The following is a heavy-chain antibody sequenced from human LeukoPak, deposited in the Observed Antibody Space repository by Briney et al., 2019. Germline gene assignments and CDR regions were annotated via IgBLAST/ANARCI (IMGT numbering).Heavy chain of an antibody. CDR3: ARNRISHHMDV. CDR1: GYTFTNYG. V-gene: IGHV7-4-1*02. CDR2: INTNTGNP. J-gene: IGHJ6*03. Sequence: ASVKVSCKASGYTFTNYGISWVRQAPGQGLELMGWINTNTGNPTYAQGFTGRFVFSLDTSVSTAYLQISSLKAEDTAVYFCARNRISHHMDVWGKGTTVTVSS. D-gene: IGHD2-15*01.